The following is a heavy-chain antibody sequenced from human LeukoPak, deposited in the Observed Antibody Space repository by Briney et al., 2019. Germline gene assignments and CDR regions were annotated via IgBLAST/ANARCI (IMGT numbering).Heavy chain of an antibody. V-gene: IGHV4-39*01. CDR2: VST. D-gene: IGHD5-18*01. Sequence: PSQTLSLTCTVSGRSNSSSSHYWGWIRQPPGKGLEWIGVSTYYNPSLKNRVTISRDTSKNQFSLKLSSVTAADTAIYYCARAGYSYGIISYFDSWGQGTLVTVSS. CDR1: GRSNSSSSHY. CDR3: ARAGYSYGIISYFDS. J-gene: IGHJ4*02.